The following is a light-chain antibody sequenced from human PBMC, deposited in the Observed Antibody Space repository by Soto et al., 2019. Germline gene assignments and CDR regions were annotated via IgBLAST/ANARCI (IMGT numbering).Light chain of an antibody. CDR2: GAS. CDR1: ECGTSDY. Sequence: EIVLTQPPGTLSLSPGDRATLSCRVSECGTSDYLARYQRRLVHAPWLLIHGASSRATGIPDRFSGSGSGTDFTLTISRLEPEDFTVFDCQQYGTSAITFGQGSRLESK. CDR3: QQYGTSAIT. J-gene: IGKJ5*01. V-gene: IGKV3-20*01.